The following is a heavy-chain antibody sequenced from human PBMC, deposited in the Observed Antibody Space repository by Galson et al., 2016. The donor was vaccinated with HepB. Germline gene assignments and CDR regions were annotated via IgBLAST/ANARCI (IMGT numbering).Heavy chain of an antibody. CDR2: INFNSGST. D-gene: IGHD6-13*01. CDR3: AKARWAIGRFDY. Sequence: ALSWVRPAPGKGLEWVSAINFNSGSTYYADSVRGRFTISRDNSKNTLYLQMKSLRAEDTAVYYCAKARWAIGRFDYWGQGTRVTVSS. CDR1: A. V-gene: IGHV3-23*01. J-gene: IGHJ4*02.